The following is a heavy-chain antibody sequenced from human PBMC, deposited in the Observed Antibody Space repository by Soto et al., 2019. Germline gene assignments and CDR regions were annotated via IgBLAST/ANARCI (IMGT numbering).Heavy chain of an antibody. D-gene: IGHD1-26*01. Sequence: GGSLRLSCAASGFMFSSYGMSWVRQSPGKGLEWVSSISGSGGSTYYADSAKGRFTISRDNSKSTLYLQMSSLRAEDTAVYSCAKGPSYSGAYFPFGYWGQGTLVTVSS. CDR3: AKGPSYSGAYFPFGY. J-gene: IGHJ4*02. CDR1: GFMFSSYG. V-gene: IGHV3-23*01. CDR2: ISGSGGST.